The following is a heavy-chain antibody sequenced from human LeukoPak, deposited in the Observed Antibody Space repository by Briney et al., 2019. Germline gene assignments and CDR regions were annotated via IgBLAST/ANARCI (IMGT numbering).Heavy chain of an antibody. CDR1: GFTFSSYW. CDR3: AKLGRVQYSSSGYYFDY. CDR2: INSDGSST. J-gene: IGHJ4*02. V-gene: IGHV3-74*01. Sequence: GGSLRLSCAASGFTFSSYWMHWVRQAPGKGLVWVSRINSDGSSTSYADSVKGRFTISRDNAKNTLYLQMNSLRAEDTAVYYCAKLGRVQYSSSGYYFDYWGQGTLVTVSS. D-gene: IGHD6-13*01.